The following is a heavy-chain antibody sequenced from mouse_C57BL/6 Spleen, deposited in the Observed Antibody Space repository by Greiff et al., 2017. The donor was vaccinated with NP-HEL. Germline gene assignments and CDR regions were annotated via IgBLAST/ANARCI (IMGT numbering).Heavy chain of an antibody. V-gene: IGHV1-64*01. J-gene: IGHJ3*01. CDR3: ARADGYWLAY. CDR2: IHPNSGST. CDR1: GYTFTSYW. D-gene: IGHD2-3*01. Sequence: VQLQQSGAELVKPGASVKLSCKASGYTFTSYWMHWVKQRPGQGLEWIGMIHPNSGSTNYNEKFKSKATLTVDKSSSTAYMQLSSLTSEDSAVFYCARADGYWLAYWGQGTLVTVSA.